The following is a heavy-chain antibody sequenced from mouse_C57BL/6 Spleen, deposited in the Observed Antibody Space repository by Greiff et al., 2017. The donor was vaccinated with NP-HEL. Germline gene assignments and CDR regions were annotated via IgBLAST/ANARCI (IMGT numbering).Heavy chain of an antibody. J-gene: IGHJ4*01. CDR2: ISDGGSYT. V-gene: IGHV5-4*03. CDR3: GNAMDY. CDR1: GFTFSSYA. Sequence: DVKLVESGGGLVKPGGSLKLSCAASGFTFSSYAMSWVRQTPEKRLEWVATISDGGSYTYYPDNVKGRFTISRDNAKNNLYLQMSHLKSEDTAMYYCGNAMDYWGQGTSVTVSS.